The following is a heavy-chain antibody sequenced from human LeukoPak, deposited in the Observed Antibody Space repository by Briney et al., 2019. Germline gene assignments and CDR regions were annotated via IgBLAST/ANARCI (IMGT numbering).Heavy chain of an antibody. V-gene: IGHV3-74*01. CDR2: TNTDGSTT. CDR1: GXTFSSYW. D-gene: IGHD4-17*01. CDR3: YGANVQH. J-gene: IGHJ1*01. Sequence: SGGSLRLSCAASGXTFSSYWVVWVRQAPGKGLVWVSATNTDGSTTTYADSVKGRFTIARDNARNTVYLQMNSLRVEDTAVYYCYGANVQHWGPGTLVTVHS.